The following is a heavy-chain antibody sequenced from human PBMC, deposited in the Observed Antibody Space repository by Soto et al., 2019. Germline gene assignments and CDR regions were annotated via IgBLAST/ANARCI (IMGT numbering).Heavy chain of an antibody. D-gene: IGHD5-12*01. CDR3: ARLIRLDYFDY. V-gene: IGHV4-39*01. CDR2: IYYSGST. Sequence: SETLSLTCTVSGGSISSSSYYWGWIRQPPGRGLEWIGSIYYSGSTYYNPSLKSRVTISVDTSKNQFSLKLSSVTAADTAVYYCARLIRLDYFDYWGQGTLVTVSS. CDR1: GGSISSSSYY. J-gene: IGHJ4*02.